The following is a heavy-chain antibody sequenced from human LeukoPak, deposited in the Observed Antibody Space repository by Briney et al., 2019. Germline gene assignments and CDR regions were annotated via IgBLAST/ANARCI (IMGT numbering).Heavy chain of an antibody. J-gene: IGHJ4*02. CDR1: GVTFSSYA. Sequence: GGSLRLSCAASGVTFSSYAMSWVRQAPGKGLEWVSAISGSGGSTYYADSVKGRFTISRDNSKNTLYLQMNSLRAEDTAVYYCAKDRKYYYGSGSPEFDYWGQGTLVTVSS. V-gene: IGHV3-23*01. CDR3: AKDRKYYYGSGSPEFDY. D-gene: IGHD3-10*01. CDR2: ISGSGGST.